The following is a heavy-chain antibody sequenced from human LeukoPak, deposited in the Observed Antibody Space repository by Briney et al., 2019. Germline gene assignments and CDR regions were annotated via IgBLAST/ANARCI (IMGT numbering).Heavy chain of an antibody. CDR3: ARAQYYDILTGYYVTDN. J-gene: IGHJ4*02. V-gene: IGHV1-2*02. CDR2: FNPNSGGS. D-gene: IGHD3-9*01. Sequence: ASVKVSCKASGYRFTGYYMHWVRQAPGQGLEWMGWFNPNSGGSKYAQKFQGRVTMSRDTSISTAYMELSRLKSDDTAVYSCARAQYYDILTGYYVTDNWGQGTLVTVSS. CDR1: GYRFTGYY.